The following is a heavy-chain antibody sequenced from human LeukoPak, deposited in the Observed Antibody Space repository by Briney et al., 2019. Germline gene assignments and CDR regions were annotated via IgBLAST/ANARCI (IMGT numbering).Heavy chain of an antibody. CDR3: TKLEGATTA. J-gene: IGHJ5*02. V-gene: IGHV3-23*01. Sequence: GGSLRLSCAASGFTFSSYAMRWVRQVPGKGLEWVSGITSSGSNTHYPDSVKGRFTISRDNSKNTLYLQMNSLRAEDTALYYCTKLEGATTAWGQGTLVTVSS. CDR2: ITSSGSNT. CDR1: GFTFSSYA. D-gene: IGHD1-26*01.